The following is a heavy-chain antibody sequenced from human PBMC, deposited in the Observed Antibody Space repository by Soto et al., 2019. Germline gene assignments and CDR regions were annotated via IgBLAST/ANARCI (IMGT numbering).Heavy chain of an antibody. Sequence: PSETLSLTCTVSGGSISSGDYYWSWTRQPPDKGLEWIGYIYYSGSTFYNPSLKSRVTISVDTSKNQFSLKLSSVTAADTAVYYCARLYYDYVWGSLENWFDPWGQGTLVTVSS. V-gene: IGHV4-30-4*01. CDR1: GGSISSGDYY. J-gene: IGHJ5*02. D-gene: IGHD3-16*01. CDR3: ARLYYDYVWGSLENWFDP. CDR2: IYYSGST.